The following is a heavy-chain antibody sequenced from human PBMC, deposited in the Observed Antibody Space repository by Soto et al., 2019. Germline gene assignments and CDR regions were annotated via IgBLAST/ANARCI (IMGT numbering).Heavy chain of an antibody. J-gene: IGHJ4*02. Sequence: QAQLVQSGAEVKKPGASVKVSCKTSGYDFFKYIMHWVRQAPGQGLEWMGVINPNGGYTRHAQKFQGRVIMTRDTSSKIVYMELSGLTSEDTAMYYCTRADSDVVILPDVRPLFDLWGQGALVTVSS. D-gene: IGHD2-21*02. CDR1: GYDFFKYI. CDR3: TRADSDVVILPDVRPLFDL. V-gene: IGHV1-46*01. CDR2: INPNGGYT.